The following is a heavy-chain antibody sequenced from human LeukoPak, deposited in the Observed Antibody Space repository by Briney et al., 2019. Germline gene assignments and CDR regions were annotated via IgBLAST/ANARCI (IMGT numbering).Heavy chain of an antibody. D-gene: IGHD1-26*01. J-gene: IGHJ3*02. V-gene: IGHV4-61*08. CDR3: VGDQGGSARRHAFEI. CDR1: GASVSSDDYY. CDR2: MYHTGSS. Sequence: SETLSLTCTVSGASVSSDDYYWTWIRQPPGKGLEWIGYMYHTGSSNYNPSLKSRVTISVDMSKNQFSLKLSSVTAADTAVYYCVGDQGGSARRHAFEIWGQGTMVTVSS.